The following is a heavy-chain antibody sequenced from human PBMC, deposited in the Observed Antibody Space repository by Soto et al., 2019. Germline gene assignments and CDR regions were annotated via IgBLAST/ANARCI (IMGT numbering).Heavy chain of an antibody. V-gene: IGHV1-18*01. Sequence: QLLLVQSGPETKKPGASVKVSCKASGYTFATSTISWLRQAPGQGPEWMGWIKAYSGNTNYAQKLQGRFTMTTDTSTSTAYMELRSLTTDDTAIYYCSIADYGDDDYWGQGTLVTVSS. D-gene: IGHD4-17*01. CDR1: GYTFATST. CDR2: IKAYSGNT. CDR3: SIADYGDDDY. J-gene: IGHJ4*02.